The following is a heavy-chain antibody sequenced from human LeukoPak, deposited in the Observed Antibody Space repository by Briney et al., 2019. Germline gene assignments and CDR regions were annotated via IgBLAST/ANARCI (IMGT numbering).Heavy chain of an antibody. V-gene: IGHV3-74*01. CDR1: GFNFSNYW. J-gene: IGHJ4*02. Sequence: GGSLRLSCAASGFNFSNYWMHWVRQVPGKGLVWVSRINDDWSATFYADFVKGRFTISRDNAKDTWFLQINRLRAEDTALYYCAREILAPGKTHDYWGQGTLVTVSS. CDR3: AREILAPGKTHDY. CDR2: INDDWSAT.